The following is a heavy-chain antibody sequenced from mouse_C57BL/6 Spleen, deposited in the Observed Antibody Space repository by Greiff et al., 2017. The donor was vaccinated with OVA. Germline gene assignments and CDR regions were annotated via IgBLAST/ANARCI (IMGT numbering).Heavy chain of an antibody. Sequence: QVQLQQSGPELVKPGASVKISCKASGYAFSSSWMNWVKQRPGKGLEWIGRIYPGDGATNYNGKFKGKATLTADKSSSTAYMQLSSLTSEDSAVYFCARERAIYNGKEDAMDYWGQGTSVTVSS. CDR2: IYPGDGAT. CDR1: GYAFSSSW. V-gene: IGHV1-82*01. CDR3: ARERAIYNGKEDAMDY. D-gene: IGHD2-1*01. J-gene: IGHJ4*01.